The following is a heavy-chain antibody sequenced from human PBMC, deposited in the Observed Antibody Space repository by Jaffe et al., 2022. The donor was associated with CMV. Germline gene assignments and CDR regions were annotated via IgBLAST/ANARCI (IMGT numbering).Heavy chain of an antibody. D-gene: IGHD3-3*01. CDR3: ARAGLRITIFGVVNDAFDI. V-gene: IGHV3-48*03. CDR2: ISSSGSTI. CDR1: GFTFSSYE. J-gene: IGHJ3*02. Sequence: EVQLVESGGGLVQPGGSLRLSCAASGFTFSSYEMNWVRQAPGKGLEWVSYISSSGSTIYYADSVKGRFTISRDNAKNSLYLQMNSLRAEDTAVYYCARAGLRITIFGVVNDAFDIWGQGTMVTVSS.